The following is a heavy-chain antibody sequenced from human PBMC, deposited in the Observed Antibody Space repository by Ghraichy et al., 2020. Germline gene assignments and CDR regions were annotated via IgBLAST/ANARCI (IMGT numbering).Heavy chain of an antibody. CDR3: ARAGDRSGWYSPDY. CDR1: GFNFTTYE. D-gene: IGHD6-19*01. V-gene: IGHV3-48*03. J-gene: IGHJ4*02. CDR2: ISSSGYTI. Sequence: GGSLRLACAASGFNFTTYEMNWVRQAPGKGLEWLSYISSSGYTIYYAGSVKGRFTISRDNAKNSLYPQMNSLRAEDTAVYYCARAGDRSGWYSPDYWGQGTLVIVSS.